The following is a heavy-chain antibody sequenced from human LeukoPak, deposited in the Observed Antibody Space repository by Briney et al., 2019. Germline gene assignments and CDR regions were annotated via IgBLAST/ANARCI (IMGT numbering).Heavy chain of an antibody. V-gene: IGHV3-11*01. CDR2: ISSSGSTI. CDR1: GFTFSDYY. J-gene: IGHJ4*02. Sequence: GGSLRLSCAASGFTFSDYYMSWIRQAPGKGLEWVSHISSSGSTIYYADSVKGRFTISRDYAKNSLYLQMNSLRAEDTAVYYCAREISGERTYYFDYWGQGTLVTVSS. D-gene: IGHD1-26*01. CDR3: AREISGERTYYFDY.